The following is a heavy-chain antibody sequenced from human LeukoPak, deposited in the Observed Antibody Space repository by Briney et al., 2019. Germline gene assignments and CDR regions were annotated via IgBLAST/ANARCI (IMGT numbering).Heavy chain of an antibody. Sequence: SETLSLTCTVSGYSISSGYYWGWIRQPPGKGLEWIGSGSTYYNPSLKSRVTISVDTSKNQFSLKLSSVTAADTAVYYCARENYGVPAAIPGSMWFDPWGQGTLVTVSS. CDR1: GYSISSGYY. CDR3: ARENYGVPAAIPGSMWFDP. CDR2: SGST. V-gene: IGHV4-38-2*02. D-gene: IGHD2-2*02. J-gene: IGHJ5*02.